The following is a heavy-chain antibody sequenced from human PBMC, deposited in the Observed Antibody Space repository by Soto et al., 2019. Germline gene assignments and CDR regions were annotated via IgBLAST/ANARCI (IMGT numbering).Heavy chain of an antibody. J-gene: IGHJ6*02. CDR3: ARDLKDEDPYYYYYGMDV. V-gene: IGHV1-18*01. CDR1: GYTFTSYG. Sequence: QVQLVQSGAEVKKPGASVEVSCKASGYTFTSYGISWVRQAPGQGLEWMGWISAYNGNTNYAQKLQGRVTMTTDTSTSTAYMELRSLRSDDTAVYYCARDLKDEDPYYYYYGMDVWGQGTTVTVSS. CDR2: ISAYNGNT. D-gene: IGHD3-9*01.